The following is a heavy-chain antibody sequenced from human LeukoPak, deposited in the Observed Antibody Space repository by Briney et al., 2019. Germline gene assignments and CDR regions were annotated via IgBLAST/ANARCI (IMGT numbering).Heavy chain of an antibody. D-gene: IGHD2-2*01. CDR3: VRAFQSRTSAVSCFDP. V-gene: IGHV4-59*01. CDR2: ISHRENH. Sequence: SETVSLTCTVSGGSIKSSFWSWLRHPPGEGLEWVGYISHRENHNYNPSLESRVTISVDTAKNQFSPRLTSVSAADTAVYFCVRAFQSRTSAVSCFDPWGQGTLVTVSS. J-gene: IGHJ5*02. CDR1: GGSIKSSF.